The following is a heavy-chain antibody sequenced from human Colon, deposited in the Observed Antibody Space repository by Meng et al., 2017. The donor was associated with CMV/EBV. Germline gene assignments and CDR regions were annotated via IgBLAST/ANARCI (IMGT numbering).Heavy chain of an antibody. V-gene: IGHV4-59*01. D-gene: IGHD1-7*01. CDR2: VYDSGNTNDDSETT. CDR3: ARFSETGTTTGLFDH. J-gene: IGHJ4*02. Sequence: SETLSLTCTVSGDSMKDYYWSWIRQSPGKGLEWIGFVYDSGNTNDDSETTNYNPSLKSRVTISLGTSKNQFSLKLSSVTAADTAVYYRARFSETGTTTGLFDHWGQGTLVTVSS. CDR1: GDSMKDYY.